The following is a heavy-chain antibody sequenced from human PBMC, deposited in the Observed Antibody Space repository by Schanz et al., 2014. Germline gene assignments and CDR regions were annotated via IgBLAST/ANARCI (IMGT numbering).Heavy chain of an antibody. CDR3: ARELRLEYYFDY. CDR1: GYTFTGYY. V-gene: IGHV1-2*02. D-gene: IGHD4-17*01. J-gene: IGHJ4*02. CDR2: INPNSGGK. Sequence: QVQLLQSGAEVKKPGASVKVSCKASGYTFTGYYMHWVRQAPGQGLEWMGRINPNSGGKNYAQKFQGRVTKTRDTSISTAYMELSSLRSDDTAVYYCARELRLEYYFDYWGQGTQVTVSS.